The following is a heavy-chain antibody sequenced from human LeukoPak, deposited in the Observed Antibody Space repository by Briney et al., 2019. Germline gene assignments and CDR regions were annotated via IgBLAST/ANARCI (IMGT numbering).Heavy chain of an antibody. Sequence: GGSLRLSCAASGFTFSSYWMSWVRQAPGKGLEWVANIKQDGSEKYYVDSVKGRFTISRDNAKNSLYLQMNSLRAEDTAVYYCAKGGTLWFGDQGAFDIWGQGTMVTVSS. CDR3: AKGGTLWFGDQGAFDI. CDR1: GFTFSSYW. V-gene: IGHV3-7*01. D-gene: IGHD3-10*01. CDR2: IKQDGSEK. J-gene: IGHJ3*02.